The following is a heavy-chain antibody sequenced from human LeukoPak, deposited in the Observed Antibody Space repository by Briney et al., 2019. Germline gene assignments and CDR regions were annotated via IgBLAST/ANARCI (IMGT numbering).Heavy chain of an antibody. CDR3: ASGGYDYPNYYYYYMDV. Sequence: GGSLRLSCAASGFTFSSYEMNWVRQAPGKGLEWVSYISSSGSTIYYADSVKGRFTISRDNAKNSLYLQMNSLRAEDTAVYYCASGGYDYPNYYYYYMDVWGKGTTVTISS. J-gene: IGHJ6*03. V-gene: IGHV3-48*03. D-gene: IGHD5-12*01. CDR2: ISSSGSTI. CDR1: GFTFSSYE.